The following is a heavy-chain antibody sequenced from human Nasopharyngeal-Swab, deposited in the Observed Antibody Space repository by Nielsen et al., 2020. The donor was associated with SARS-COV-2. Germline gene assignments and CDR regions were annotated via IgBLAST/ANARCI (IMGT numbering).Heavy chain of an antibody. CDR1: GFIFSDSA. V-gene: IGHV3-73*01. CDR2: IRSKGNSYAT. Sequence: GESLKISCAASGFIFSDSAIHWVRQASGKGLEWVGRIRSKGNSYATEYAASVEDRFTISRDDSKNTAYLQMNSLMTEDTAVYYCSRCGGSCYTGKDYWGQGTLVTVSS. D-gene: IGHD2-15*01. J-gene: IGHJ4*02. CDR3: SRCGGSCYTGKDY.